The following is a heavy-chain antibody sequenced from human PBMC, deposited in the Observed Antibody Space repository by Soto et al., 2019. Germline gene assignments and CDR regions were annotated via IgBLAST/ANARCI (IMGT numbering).Heavy chain of an antibody. CDR2: ISGSGGST. CDR1: GFTFSSYW. Sequence: GGSLRLSCASSGFTFSSYWMSLVRQAPGKGLEWVSAISGSGGSTYYADSVKGRFTISRDNSKNTLYLQMNSLRAEDTAVYYCAKDSSYYYDSSGQDYWGQGTLVTVSS. V-gene: IGHV3-23*01. J-gene: IGHJ4*02. CDR3: AKDSSYYYDSSGQDY. D-gene: IGHD3-22*01.